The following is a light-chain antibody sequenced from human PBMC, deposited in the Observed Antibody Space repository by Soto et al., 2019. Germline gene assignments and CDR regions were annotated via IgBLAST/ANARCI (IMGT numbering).Light chain of an antibody. CDR2: AAS. CDR3: QQSYRTPYT. CDR1: QGISTH. J-gene: IGKJ2*01. Sequence: DIQMTQSPSSLSASVGDRVTITCRASQGISTHLVWYQQRQGRAPKLLIYAASSLLSGVPSRFSGSGSGTDFTLTISSLQPEDFATYYCQQSYRTPYTFGQGTKLETK. V-gene: IGKV1-39*01.